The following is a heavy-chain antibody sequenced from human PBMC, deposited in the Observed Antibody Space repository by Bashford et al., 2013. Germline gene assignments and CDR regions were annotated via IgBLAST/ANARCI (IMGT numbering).Heavy chain of an antibody. Sequence: WVRQMPGKGLEWVGRIRSKANSYATAYAASVKGRFTISRDDSKNTAYLQMNSLKTEDTAVYYCTRIRSDRGGNGMDVWGPRGPRSPSPQ. CDR2: IRSKANSYAT. V-gene: IGHV3-73*01. D-gene: IGHD1-14*01. CDR3: TRIRSDRGGNGMDV. J-gene: IGHJ6*01.